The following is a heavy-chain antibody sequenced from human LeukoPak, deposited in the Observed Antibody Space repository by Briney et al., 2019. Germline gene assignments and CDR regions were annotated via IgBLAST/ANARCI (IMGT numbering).Heavy chain of an antibody. Sequence: GASVKVSCKASGYTFTSYGISWVRQAPGQGLEWMGWISAYNGNTNYAQKLQGRVTMTTDTSTSTAYMELRSLRPDDTAVYYCARATRSSGWEPYYFDYWGQGTLVTVSS. CDR1: GYTFTSYG. J-gene: IGHJ4*02. CDR2: ISAYNGNT. V-gene: IGHV1-18*01. D-gene: IGHD6-19*01. CDR3: ARATRSSGWEPYYFDY.